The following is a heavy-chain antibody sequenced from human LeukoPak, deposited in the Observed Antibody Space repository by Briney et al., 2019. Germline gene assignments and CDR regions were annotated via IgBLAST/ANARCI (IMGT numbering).Heavy chain of an antibody. J-gene: IGHJ6*02. D-gene: IGHD6-13*01. Sequence: ASVKVSCKASGYTFTSYAMHWVRQATGQRLEWMGWINAGNGNTKYSQKFQGRVTITRDTSASTAYMELSSLRSEDTAVYYCARDLIGSSWYGGGMDVWGQGTTVTVTS. CDR2: INAGNGNT. V-gene: IGHV1-3*01. CDR3: ARDLIGSSWYGGGMDV. CDR1: GYTFTSYA.